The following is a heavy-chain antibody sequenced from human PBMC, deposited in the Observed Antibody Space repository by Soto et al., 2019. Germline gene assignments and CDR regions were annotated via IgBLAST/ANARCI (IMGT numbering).Heavy chain of an antibody. J-gene: IGHJ4*02. Sequence: EVQLVESGGGLVKPGESLRLSCEASGASFTNAWMNWVRHAPGKGLEWVGRIKTRIDSATTDYAAPVKGRFTISRDDSKNTLYLQMDSLKTEYTAVYYCTTEDPSWLRGLEYWGQGTLVTVSS. CDR2: IKTRIDSATT. CDR3: TTEDPSWLRGLEY. D-gene: IGHD5-12*01. V-gene: IGHV3-15*01. CDR1: GASFTNAW.